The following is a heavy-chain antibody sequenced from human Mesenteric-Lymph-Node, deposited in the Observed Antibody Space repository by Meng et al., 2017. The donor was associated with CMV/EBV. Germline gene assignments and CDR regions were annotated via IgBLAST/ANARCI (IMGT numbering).Heavy chain of an antibody. D-gene: IGHD3-3*02. J-gene: IGHJ4*02. CDR1: GFTFSSYD. CDR3: ARVATRNFDY. Sequence: GESLKISCAASGFTFSSYDMHWVRQATGKGLEWVSAIGTAGDTYYPGSVKGRFTISRENAKNSLYLQMNSLRAGDTAVYYCARVATRNFDYWGQGTLVTVSS. CDR2: IGTAGDT. V-gene: IGHV3-13*01.